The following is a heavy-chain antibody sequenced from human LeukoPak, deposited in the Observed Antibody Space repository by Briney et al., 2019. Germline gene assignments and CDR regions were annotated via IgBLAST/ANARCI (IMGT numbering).Heavy chain of an antibody. D-gene: IGHD3-10*01. V-gene: IGHV3-23*01. CDR1: GFTFSTYG. CDR2: ISGRGGST. J-gene: IGHJ4*02. CDR3: AKHFGNYFDD. Sequence: GGSLRLSCAASGFTFSTYGMSWVRQAPGKGLEWVSGISGRGGSTFYADSDKGRFTISRDNSKNTLYLQINSLRADDTAVYYCAKHFGNYFDDWGQGTPVTVSS.